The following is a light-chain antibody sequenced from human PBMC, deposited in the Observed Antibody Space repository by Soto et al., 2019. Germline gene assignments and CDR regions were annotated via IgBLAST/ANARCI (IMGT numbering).Light chain of an antibody. CDR3: QQYNDWPLT. Sequence: EIVLTQSPGTLSLSPGERATLSCRASQRISNSYLAWYQQKPGQAPRLLLYGAFTRATGIPTRFSGTGSGTEFTLTISSLQSEDFALYYCQQYNDWPLTFGQGTKVDIK. CDR2: GAF. J-gene: IGKJ1*01. CDR1: QRISNSY. V-gene: IGKV3-15*01.